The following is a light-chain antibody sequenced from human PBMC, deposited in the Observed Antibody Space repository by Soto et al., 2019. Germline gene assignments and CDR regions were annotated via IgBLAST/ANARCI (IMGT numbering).Light chain of an antibody. CDR3: KRYATSPIT. CDR2: VAS. J-gene: IGKJ5*01. V-gene: IGKV3-20*01. Sequence: EIVLTKSPGTLSLSPGERATLSCRSSQSGSSSYLAWYQQKPGQAPRLLIYVASSRATCIPARFSGTVSLTDFTLTISRLEPEDFAVYYCKRYATSPITVGQGTDWRL. CDR1: QSGSSSY.